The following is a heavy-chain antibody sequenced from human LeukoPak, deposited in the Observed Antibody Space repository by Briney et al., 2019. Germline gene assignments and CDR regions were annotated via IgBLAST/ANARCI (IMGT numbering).Heavy chain of an antibody. CDR1: GFAISSYW. CDR3: VKSDWFDP. CDR2: VKYDGTVT. Sequence: GGSLRLSCAASGFAISSYWMSWVRQAPGKGLVWVARVKYDGTVTTYADFVKGRFTISKDSAKNTLYLQMNSLRAEDTGVYYCVKSDWFDPWGQGTLVTVSS. V-gene: IGHV3-74*01. J-gene: IGHJ5*02.